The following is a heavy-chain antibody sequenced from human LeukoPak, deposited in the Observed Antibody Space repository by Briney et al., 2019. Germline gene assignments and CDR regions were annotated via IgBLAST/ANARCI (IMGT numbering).Heavy chain of an antibody. CDR1: GYTFTGYY. V-gene: IGHV1-2*02. CDR3: ARVHSGADDCNDY. CDR2: INPNSGGT. Sequence: ASVKVSCKASGYTFTGYYMHWVRQAPGQGLEWMGWINPNSGGTNYAQKFQGRVTMTRDTSISTAYMELSRLRSDDTAVYYCARVHSGADDCNDYWGQGTLVTVSS. J-gene: IGHJ4*02. D-gene: IGHD1-26*01.